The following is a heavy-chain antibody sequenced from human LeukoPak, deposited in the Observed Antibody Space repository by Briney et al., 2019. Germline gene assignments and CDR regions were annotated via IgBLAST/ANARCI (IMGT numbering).Heavy chain of an antibody. Sequence: PSETLSLTCTVSGGSISSSSYNWGWIRQPPGKGLEWIGSIYYSGSTYYNPSLKSRVTISVDTSKNQFSLKLSSVTAADTAVYYCARDAAVAAANFDYWGQGTLVTVSS. CDR1: GGSISSSSYN. V-gene: IGHV4-39*07. CDR2: IYYSGST. CDR3: ARDAAVAAANFDY. D-gene: IGHD6-19*01. J-gene: IGHJ4*02.